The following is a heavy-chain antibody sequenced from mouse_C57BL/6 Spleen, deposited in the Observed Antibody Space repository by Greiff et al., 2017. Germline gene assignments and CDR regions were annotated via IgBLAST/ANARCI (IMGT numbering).Heavy chain of an antibody. J-gene: IGHJ1*03. CDR2: IDPSDSYT. CDR3: ARKGEVVF. CDR1: GYTFTSYW. Sequence: QVQLQQPGAELVMPGASVKLSCKASGYTFTSYWMHWVKQRPGQGLEWIGEIDPSDSYTNYNQKFKGKSTLTVDKSSSTAYMQLSSLTSEDSAVYYCARKGEVVFWGTGTTVTVSS. V-gene: IGHV1-69*01. D-gene: IGHD1-1*02.